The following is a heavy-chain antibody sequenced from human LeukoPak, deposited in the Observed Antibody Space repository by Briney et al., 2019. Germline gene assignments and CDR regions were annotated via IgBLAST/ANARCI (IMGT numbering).Heavy chain of an antibody. CDR2: ISYDGSNK. V-gene: IGHV3-30*18. D-gene: IGHD4-17*01. Sequence: GRSLRLSCAASGFTFSSYGMHWVRQAPGKGLEWVAVISYDGSNKYYADSVKGRFTISRDNSKNTLYLQMNSLRAEDTAVYYCAKAVTTVTTEFDYWGQGTLVTVSS. J-gene: IGHJ4*02. CDR1: GFTFSSYG. CDR3: AKAVTTVTTEFDY.